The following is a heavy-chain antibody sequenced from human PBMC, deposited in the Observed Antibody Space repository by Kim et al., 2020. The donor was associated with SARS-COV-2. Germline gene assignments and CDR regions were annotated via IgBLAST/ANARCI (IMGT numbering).Heavy chain of an antibody. V-gene: IGHV4-34*01. Sequence: SETLSLTCAVYGGSFSGYYWSWIRQPPGKGLEWIGEINHSGSTNYNPSLKSRVTISVDTSKNQFSLKLSSVTAADTAVYYCAIGRSLHSPFRIAVAGPLDYWGQGTLVTVSS. D-gene: IGHD6-19*01. CDR1: GGSFSGYY. CDR3: AIGRSLHSPFRIAVAGPLDY. J-gene: IGHJ4*02. CDR2: INHSGST.